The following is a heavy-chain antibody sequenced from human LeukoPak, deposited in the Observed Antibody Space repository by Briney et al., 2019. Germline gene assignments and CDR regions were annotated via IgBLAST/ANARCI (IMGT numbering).Heavy chain of an antibody. Sequence: SQTLSLTCAVSGCSISSGGYSWSWIRQPPGKGLEWIGYIYHSGSTYYNPSLKSRVTISVDRSKNQFSLKLSSVTAADTAVYYCARSPIVVVPAALNDAFDIWGQGTMVTVPS. V-gene: IGHV4-30-2*01. CDR3: ARSPIVVVPAALNDAFDI. CDR1: GCSISSGGYS. J-gene: IGHJ3*02. D-gene: IGHD2-2*01. CDR2: IYHSGST.